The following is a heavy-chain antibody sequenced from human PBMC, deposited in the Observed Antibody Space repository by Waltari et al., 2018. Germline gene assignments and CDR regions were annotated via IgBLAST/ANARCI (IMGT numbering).Heavy chain of an antibody. D-gene: IGHD1-26*01. CDR1: GGSTSTYY. CDR3: ARADTSTSYFYYYMDV. Sequence: QVQMQESGAGLVKPSETLSLTCTVSGGSTSTYYWTWVRQSPGKGLEWIGYIHYSGSSVYNPSLRSRVAISLDTPNNQFSLRLRSVTAADAAIYYCARADTSTSYFYYYMDVWGKGTTVTVSS. J-gene: IGHJ6*03. V-gene: IGHV4-59*01. CDR2: IHYSGSS.